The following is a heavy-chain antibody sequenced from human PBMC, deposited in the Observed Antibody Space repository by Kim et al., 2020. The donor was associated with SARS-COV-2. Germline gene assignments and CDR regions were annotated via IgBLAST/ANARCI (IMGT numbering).Heavy chain of an antibody. CDR2: IIPIFGTA. CDR1: GGTFSSYA. Sequence: SVKVSCKASGGTFSSYAISWVRQAPGQGLEWMGGIIPIFGTANYAQKFQGRVTITADESTSTAYMELSSLRSEDTAVYYCARARGSCTNGVCYTRGALHYYYGMDVWGQGTTVTVSS. V-gene: IGHV1-69*13. CDR3: ARARGSCTNGVCYTRGALHYYYGMDV. D-gene: IGHD2-8*01. J-gene: IGHJ6*02.